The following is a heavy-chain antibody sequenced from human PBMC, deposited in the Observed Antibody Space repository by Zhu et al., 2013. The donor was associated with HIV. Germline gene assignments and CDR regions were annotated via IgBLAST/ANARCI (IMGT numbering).Heavy chain of an antibody. CDR2: FISMFDIA. CDR1: GGTFSSYF. CDR3: AREDRRLMTSLDF. Sequence: QVQLVQSGAEVKKPGSSVKVSCKASGGTFSSYFISWVRQAPGQGLEWMGGFISMFDIANYAQKFQGRVTMTRDTAIDTAYMEVTSLRSDDTAVYFCAREDRRLMTSLDFWGQGTLVSVSS. J-gene: IGHJ4*02. V-gene: IGHV1-69*17. D-gene: IGHD3-16*01.